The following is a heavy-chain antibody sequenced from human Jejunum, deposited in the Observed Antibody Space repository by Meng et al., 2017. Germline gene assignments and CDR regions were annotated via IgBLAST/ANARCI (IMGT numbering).Heavy chain of an antibody. CDR3: ARGGDWAKSGNF. V-gene: IGHV4-34*01. J-gene: IGHJ4*01. CDR2: IHPSGRT. CDR1: GGCVSDHD. Sequence: QGEVSRGGAGLLRPPETRDLPGADEGGCVSDHDRNGHRQHPGKGLEWIGEIHPSGRTYYSPSLQSPVTITLDTSKQQCSLAWTAVTAADTGGYCCARGGDWAKSGNFWGQGTLVTVSS. D-gene: IGHD2-21*02.